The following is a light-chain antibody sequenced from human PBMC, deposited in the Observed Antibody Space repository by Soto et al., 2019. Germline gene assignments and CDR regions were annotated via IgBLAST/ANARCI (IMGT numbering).Light chain of an antibody. CDR3: SSYTSSSTSNYV. CDR2: DVS. CDR1: SSDVGGYNY. V-gene: IGLV2-14*01. Sequence: QSALTQPASVSGSPGQSITISCTGTSSDVGGYNYVSWYQQHPGKAPKLMIYDVSNRPSGVSNRFSGSKSGNTASLTISGLQAEDEADYYCSSYTSSSTSNYVFGNGTKVTVL. J-gene: IGLJ1*01.